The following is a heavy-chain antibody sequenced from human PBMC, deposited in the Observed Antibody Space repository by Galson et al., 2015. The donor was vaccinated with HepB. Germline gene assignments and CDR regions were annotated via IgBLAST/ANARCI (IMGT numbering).Heavy chain of an antibody. Sequence: SETLSLTCTVSGGSITTFYWSWIRQPAGKGLEWIGRIDTSGSTNYNPSLKSRVTMSVDTSKKQLSLKLRSVTAADTAVYYCARDREYYAILTGRTPYGMDVWGQGTTVTVSS. V-gene: IGHV4-4*07. CDR2: IDTSGST. D-gene: IGHD3-9*01. J-gene: IGHJ6*02. CDR1: GGSITTFY. CDR3: ARDREYYAILTGRTPYGMDV.